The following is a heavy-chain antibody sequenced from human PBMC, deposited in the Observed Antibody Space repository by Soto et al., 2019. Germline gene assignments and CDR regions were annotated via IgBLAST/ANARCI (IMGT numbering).Heavy chain of an antibody. Sequence: QVQLVESGGGVVQPGRSLRLSCAASGFTFSSYGMHWVRQAPGKGLEWVAVISYDGSNKYYADSVKGRFTISRDNSKNTLYLQMNGLRAEDTAVYYCAKDRGSTSCYGMDVWGQGTTVTVSS. V-gene: IGHV3-30*18. CDR3: AKDRGSTSCYGMDV. J-gene: IGHJ6*02. CDR2: ISYDGSNK. D-gene: IGHD2-2*01. CDR1: GFTFSSYG.